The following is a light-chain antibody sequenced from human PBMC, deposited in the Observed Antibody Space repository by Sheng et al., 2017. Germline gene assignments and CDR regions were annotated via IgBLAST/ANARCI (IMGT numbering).Light chain of an antibody. CDR3: CPYAGSNIWV. Sequence: QSALTQSASVSGSPGQSITISCTGTSSDVGTYSLVSWYQQHPGKAPKLMIYEVNKRPSGVSNRFSGSKSGNTASLTISGLQAEDEADYYCCPYAGSNIWVFGGGTKLTVL. CDR1: SSDVGTYSL. CDR2: EVN. V-gene: IGLV2-23*02. J-gene: IGLJ3*02.